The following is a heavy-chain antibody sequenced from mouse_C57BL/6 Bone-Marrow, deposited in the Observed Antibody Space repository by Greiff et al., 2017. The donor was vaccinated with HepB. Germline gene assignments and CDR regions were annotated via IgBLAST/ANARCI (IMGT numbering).Heavy chain of an antibody. J-gene: IGHJ1*03. CDR1: GYSITSDY. D-gene: IGHD1-1*01. V-gene: IGHV3-8*01. CDR2: ISYSGST. Sequence: VHVKQSGPGLAKPSQTLSLTCSVTGYSITSDYWNWIRKFPGNKLEYMGYISYSGSTYYNPSLKSRISITRDTSKNQYYLQLNSVTTEDTATYYCARLHYGSSYGYFDVWGTGTTVTVSS. CDR3: ARLHYGSSYGYFDV.